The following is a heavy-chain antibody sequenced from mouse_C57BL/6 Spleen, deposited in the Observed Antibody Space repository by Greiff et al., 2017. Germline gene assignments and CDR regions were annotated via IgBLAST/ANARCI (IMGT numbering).Heavy chain of an antibody. V-gene: IGHV1-50*01. CDR2: IDPSDSYT. CDR1: GYTFTSYW. CDR3: ARGLYYYFDY. Sequence: VQLQQPGAELVKPGASVKLSCKASGYTFTSYWMQWVKQRPGQGLEWIGEIDPSDSYTNYNQKFKGKATLTVDTSSSTAYMQLSSLTSEDSAVYYCARGLYYYFDYWGQGTTLTVSS. D-gene: IGHD2-1*01. J-gene: IGHJ2*01.